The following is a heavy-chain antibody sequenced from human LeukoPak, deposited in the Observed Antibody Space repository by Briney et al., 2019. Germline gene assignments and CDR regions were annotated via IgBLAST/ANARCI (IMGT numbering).Heavy chain of an antibody. J-gene: IGHJ4*01. CDR3: ARDYGYCRGNTCYASFDY. Sequence: PGGSLRLSCAASGFTFSGYGINWVRLAPGKGLEWVSLLRNGNTEHYADSVKGRFAVSRDNARNSAYLQMNSLRDEDTAMYYCARDYGYCRGNTCYASFDYWGHGTLVTVSS. CDR1: GFTFSGYG. V-gene: IGHV3-48*02. CDR2: LRNGNTE. D-gene: IGHD2-2*01.